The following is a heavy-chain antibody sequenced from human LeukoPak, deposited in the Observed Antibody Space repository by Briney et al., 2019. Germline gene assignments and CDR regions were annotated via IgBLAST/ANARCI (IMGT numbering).Heavy chain of an antibody. D-gene: IGHD5-24*01. CDR1: RFTFSSYP. CDR3: AREAKRWLQSYYFDY. V-gene: IGHV3-64*01. CDR2: ISSNGGST. J-gene: IGHJ4*02. Sequence: PGGSLRLSRAASRFTFSSYPMHWVRQAPGKGLEYVSAISSNGGSTYYANSVKGRFTISRDNSKNTLYLQMGSLRAEDTAVYFCAREAKRWLQSYYFDYWGQGSLVTVSS.